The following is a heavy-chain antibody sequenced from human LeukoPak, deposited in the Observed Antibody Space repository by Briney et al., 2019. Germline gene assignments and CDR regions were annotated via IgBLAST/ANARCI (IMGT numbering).Heavy chain of an antibody. Sequence: GGSLRLSCAASGFIFSTYWLTWVRQAPGKGLEWVAVISGGGSGTYYADSVRGRFTISRDNSKNTVYLQMNSLRAEDTAIYYCAKAVGSSGYFSRDAFDIWGQGTMVTVSS. CDR1: GFIFSTYW. D-gene: IGHD3-22*01. CDR3: AKAVGSSGYFSRDAFDI. V-gene: IGHV3-23*01. CDR2: ISGGGSGT. J-gene: IGHJ3*02.